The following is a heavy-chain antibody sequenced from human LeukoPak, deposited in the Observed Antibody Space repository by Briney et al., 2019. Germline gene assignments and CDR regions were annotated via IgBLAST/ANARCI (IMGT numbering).Heavy chain of an antibody. D-gene: IGHD6-19*01. CDR1: GGSISSSNW. Sequence: PSETLSLTCAVSGGSISSSNWWSWVRQPPGKGLEWIGYIYYSGSTNYNPSLKSRVTISVDTSKNQFSLKLSSVTAADTAVYYCARVWLALDYWGQGTLVTVSS. V-gene: IGHV4-4*02. CDR3: ARVWLALDY. J-gene: IGHJ4*02. CDR2: IYYSGST.